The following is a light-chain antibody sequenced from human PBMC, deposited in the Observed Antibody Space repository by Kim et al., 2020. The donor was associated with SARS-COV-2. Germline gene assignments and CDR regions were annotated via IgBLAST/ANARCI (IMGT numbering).Light chain of an antibody. CDR3: CSYAGSYTWV. V-gene: IGLV2-11*01. CDR2: DVR. Sequence: QSALTQPHSVSGSPGQSVTISCTGTSSDVGAYNYVSWYQQHPGKAPKLMICDVRERPAGVPDRFSGSKSGNTASLTISGVQAEDEGDYCCCSYAGSYTWVFGGGTQLTVL. CDR1: SSDVGAYNY. J-gene: IGLJ3*02.